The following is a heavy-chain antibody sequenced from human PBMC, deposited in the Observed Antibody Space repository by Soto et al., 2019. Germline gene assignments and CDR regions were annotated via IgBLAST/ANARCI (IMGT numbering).Heavy chain of an antibody. CDR2: IWYDGSNK. CDR1: GFTFSSYG. Sequence: SLRLSCAASGFTFSSYGMHWVRQAPGKGLEWVAVIWYDGSNKYYADSVKGRFTISRDNSKNTLYLQMNSLRAEDTAVYYCARGKWAGAATPIDYWGQGTLVTVSS. J-gene: IGHJ4*02. V-gene: IGHV3-33*01. CDR3: ARGKWAGAATPIDY. D-gene: IGHD2-15*01.